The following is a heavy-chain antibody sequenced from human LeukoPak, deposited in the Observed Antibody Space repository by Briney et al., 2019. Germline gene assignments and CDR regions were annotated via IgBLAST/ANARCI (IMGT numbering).Heavy chain of an antibody. CDR3: ARGGPYDSSGDFDY. CDR2: IIPIFGTA. V-gene: IGHV1-69*05. Sequence: AASVKVSCKASGGTFSSYAISWVRHAPGQGLEWMGRIIPIFGTANYAQEFQGRVTITTDESTSTAYMELSSLRSEDTAVYYCARGGPYDSSGDFDYWGQGTLVTVSS. J-gene: IGHJ4*02. CDR1: GGTFSSYA. D-gene: IGHD3-22*01.